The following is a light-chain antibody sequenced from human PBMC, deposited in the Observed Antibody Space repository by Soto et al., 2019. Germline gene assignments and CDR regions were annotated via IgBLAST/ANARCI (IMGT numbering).Light chain of an antibody. CDR3: QQYGSSPRT. Sequence: FVLTQSPDTLSLSPGERATLSCRTSQTVSNKYLTWYQQKPGQAPRLLIYGASNRATGIPDRFSGSGSGTDFTLTISRLEPEDFAVYYCQQYGSSPRTFGQGTKVDIK. CDR1: QTVSNKY. J-gene: IGKJ1*01. V-gene: IGKV3-20*01. CDR2: GAS.